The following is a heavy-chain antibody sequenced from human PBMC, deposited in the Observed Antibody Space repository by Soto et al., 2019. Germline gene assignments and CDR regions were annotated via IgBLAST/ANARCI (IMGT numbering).Heavy chain of an antibody. V-gene: IGHV3-13*05. CDR1: GFTFRNYD. J-gene: IGHJ6*02. Sequence: EVQLVESGGGLVQPGGSLRLSFEASGFTFRNYDMHWVRQGTGKGLEWVSGISAAGDPDYADSVEGRFTISRENAQNSFFLQMNSLRVGDTAVYYCARTDRDFYGRDVWGQGTTVIVSS. CDR2: ISAAGDP. CDR3: ARTDRDFYGRDV.